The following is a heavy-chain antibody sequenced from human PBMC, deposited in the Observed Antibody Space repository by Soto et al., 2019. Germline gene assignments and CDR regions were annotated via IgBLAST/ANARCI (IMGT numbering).Heavy chain of an antibody. D-gene: IGHD2-2*01. V-gene: IGHV3-7*01. CDR2: IKQDGSEK. Sequence: GGSLRLSCAASGFTFSSYWMSWVRQAPGKGLEWVANIKQDGSEKYYVDSVKGRFTISRDNAKNSLYLQMNSLRAEDTAVYYCAREGYCSSTSCPDGFDYWGQGTLVTVS. CDR3: AREGYCSSTSCPDGFDY. J-gene: IGHJ4*02. CDR1: GFTFSSYW.